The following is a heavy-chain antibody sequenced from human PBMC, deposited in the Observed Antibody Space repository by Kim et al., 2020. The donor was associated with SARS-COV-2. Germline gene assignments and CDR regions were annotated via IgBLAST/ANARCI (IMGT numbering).Heavy chain of an antibody. D-gene: IGHD3-22*01. J-gene: IGHJ5*02. Sequence: GGSLRLSCAASGFTFSSYAMHWVRQAPGKGLEWVAVISYDGSNKYYADSVKGRFTISRDNSKNTLYLQMNSLRAEDTAVYYCARGRPGIVTGNWFDPWGQGTLVTVSS. CDR1: GFTFSSYA. CDR2: ISYDGSNK. CDR3: ARGRPGIVTGNWFDP. V-gene: IGHV3-30*04.